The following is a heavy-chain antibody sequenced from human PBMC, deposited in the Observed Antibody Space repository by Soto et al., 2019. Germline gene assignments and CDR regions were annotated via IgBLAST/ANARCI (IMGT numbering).Heavy chain of an antibody. J-gene: IGHJ4*02. CDR3: ARHVRYDYIWGSYPRSNHFDY. Sequence: GESLKISCKGSGYSFTSYWIGWVRQMPGKGLEWMGIIYPGDSDTRYSPSFQGQVTISADKSISPAYLQWSSLKASDTAMYYCARHVRYDYIWGSYPRSNHFDYWGQGTLVTVSS. D-gene: IGHD3-16*02. CDR2: IYPGDSDT. V-gene: IGHV5-51*01. CDR1: GYSFTSYW.